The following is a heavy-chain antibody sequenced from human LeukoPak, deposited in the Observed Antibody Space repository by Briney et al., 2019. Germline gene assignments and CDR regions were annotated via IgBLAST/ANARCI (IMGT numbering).Heavy chain of an antibody. V-gene: IGHV3-48*01. J-gene: IGHJ5*02. CDR1: GFTFRSYS. Sequence: GGCLRLACAVSGFTFRSYSMNWVRQAPGKGLGWVSYISSSSSIIYYADSVKGRFTISRDNAKNSLYLQMNSLRAEDTAVYYCAKPGGSLRFLEWLPKPNWFDPWGQGTLVTVSS. D-gene: IGHD3-3*01. CDR3: AKPGGSLRFLEWLPKPNWFDP. CDR2: ISSSSSII.